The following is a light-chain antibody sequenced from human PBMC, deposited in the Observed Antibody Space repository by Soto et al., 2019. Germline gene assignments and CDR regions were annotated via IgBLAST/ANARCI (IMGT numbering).Light chain of an antibody. J-gene: IGLJ1*01. CDR3: QSYDNTLSGPIYV. V-gene: IGLV1-40*01. Sequence: QSVLTQPPSVSGALGQRVTISCTGITSNIGAGYDVHWYQPLPGRAPKLLIYGNTNRPSGVPDRFSGSKSATSASLAITGLQAEDEAIYFCQSYDNTLSGPIYVFGTGTKVTGL. CDR1: TSNIGAGYD. CDR2: GNT.